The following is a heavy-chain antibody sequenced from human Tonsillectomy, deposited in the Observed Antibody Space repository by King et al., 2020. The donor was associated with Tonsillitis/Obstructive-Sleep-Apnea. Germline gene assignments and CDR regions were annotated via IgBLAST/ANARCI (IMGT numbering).Heavy chain of an antibody. J-gene: IGHJ5*02. CDR1: GGSISSSSYY. Sequence: QLQESGPGLVKPSETLSLTCTVSGGSISSSSYYWGWIRQPPGKGLEWIGSIYYSGSSYHNPSLKSRVTISVDTSKNQFSLKLSSVTAADTAVYYCARLGPEYRSSSAENWFDPWGQGTLVTVSS. CDR3: ARLGPEYRSSSAENWFDP. V-gene: IGHV4-39*01. CDR2: IYYSGSS. D-gene: IGHD6-6*01.